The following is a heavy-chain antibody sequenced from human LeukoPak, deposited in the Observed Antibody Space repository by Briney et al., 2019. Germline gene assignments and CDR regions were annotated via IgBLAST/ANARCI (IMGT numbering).Heavy chain of an antibody. Sequence: GGSLRLSCAASGFTFSSYAMSWVRQAPGKGLEWVSAISGSGGSTYYADSVKGRFTISRDNSKNTLYLQMNSLRAEDTAVYYCAKDRGETRGIVVVPAAIGGWFDPWGQGTLVTVSS. V-gene: IGHV3-23*01. D-gene: IGHD2-2*02. J-gene: IGHJ5*02. CDR2: ISGSGGST. CDR1: GFTFSSYA. CDR3: AKDRGETRGIVVVPAAIGGWFDP.